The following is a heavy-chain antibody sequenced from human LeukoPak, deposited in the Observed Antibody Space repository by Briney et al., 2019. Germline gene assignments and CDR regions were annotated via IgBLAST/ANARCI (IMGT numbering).Heavy chain of an antibody. J-gene: IGHJ4*02. CDR2: ISYDGSNI. V-gene: IGHV3-30-3*01. CDR3: ARDEAEADVGAHGYYFDY. D-gene: IGHD1-26*01. CDR1: GFTFSSYA. Sequence: PGRSLRLSCAASGFTFSSYAMHWVRQAPGKGLEWVAVISYDGSNIYYADSVKGRFTISRDNSKNTLYLQMNSLRAEDTAVYYCARDEAEADVGAHGYYFDYWGQGTLVTVSS.